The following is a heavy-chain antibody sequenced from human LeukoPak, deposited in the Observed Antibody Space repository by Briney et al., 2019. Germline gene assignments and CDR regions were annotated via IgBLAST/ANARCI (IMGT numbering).Heavy chain of an antibody. J-gene: IGHJ4*02. D-gene: IGHD3-22*01. CDR3: ARGHDYDSSVAY. CDR2: IYSGGST. Sequence: GGSLRLSCAASGFTVSSNYMSWVRQAPGKGLDWVSVIYSGGSTYYADSVKGRFTISIDNSKNTLYLQMNSLREEDTAVYYCARGHDYDSSVAYWGQGTLVTVSS. CDR1: GFTVSSNY. V-gene: IGHV3-66*01.